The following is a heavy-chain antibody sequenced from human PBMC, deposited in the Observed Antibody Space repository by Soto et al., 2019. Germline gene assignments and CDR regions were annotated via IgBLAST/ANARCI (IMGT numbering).Heavy chain of an antibody. Sequence: SETLSLTCTVSGGSISHNNYFWGWIRQPPGKGLEWIGSIYYSGYTYYNPSLQSRVTISVDTSKNQFSLKMSSVTAADTAVYYCARDYVSRAYRVAYFDYWGQGTLVTVSS. CDR3: ARDYVSRAYRVAYFDY. CDR1: GGSISHNNYF. J-gene: IGHJ4*02. CDR2: IYYSGYT. V-gene: IGHV4-39*02. D-gene: IGHD3-22*01.